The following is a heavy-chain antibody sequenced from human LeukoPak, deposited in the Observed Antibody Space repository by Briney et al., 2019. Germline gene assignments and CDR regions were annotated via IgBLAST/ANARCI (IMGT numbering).Heavy chain of an antibody. D-gene: IGHD3-22*01. CDR1: GFTFSSFG. CDR3: AKYEGSGYYLYYFHH. CDR2: IWYDGSNK. Sequence: GRSLRLSCAASGFTFSSFGMHWVRQAPGKGLEWVGVIWYDGSNKYYADSVKGRVTISRDNLKNTLYLQMNRLRAEDTAVYHCAKYEGSGYYLYYFHHWGRGTLVTVSS. J-gene: IGHJ4*02. V-gene: IGHV3-33*06.